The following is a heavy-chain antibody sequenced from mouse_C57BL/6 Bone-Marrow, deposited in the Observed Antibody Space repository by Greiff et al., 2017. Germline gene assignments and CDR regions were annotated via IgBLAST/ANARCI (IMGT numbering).Heavy chain of an antibody. J-gene: IGHJ2*01. CDR1: GFNFKDDY. Sequence: VQLQQSGAELVRPGASVKLSCTASGFNFKDDYMHWVKQRPEQGLEWIGWIDPENGDTEYASKFKGKATITADTSSNTAYLQLSSLTSGDTAVYYSTTASVVDDWGQGTTLTVSS. CDR2: IDPENGDT. CDR3: TTASVVDD. D-gene: IGHD1-1*01. V-gene: IGHV14-4*01.